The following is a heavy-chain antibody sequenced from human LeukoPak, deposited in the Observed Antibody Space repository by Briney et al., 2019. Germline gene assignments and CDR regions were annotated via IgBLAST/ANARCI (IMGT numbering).Heavy chain of an antibody. Sequence: GGSLRLSCAASGFTFTSYSMNWVRQAPGKGLEWVSTISGGGGSTYYADSVKGRFTISRDNSKNTLYVQMNSLRAEDTAVYYCAKGHYYGSGSLDYWGQGTLVTVSS. J-gene: IGHJ4*02. CDR3: AKGHYYGSGSLDY. CDR2: ISGGGGST. V-gene: IGHV3-23*01. D-gene: IGHD3-10*01. CDR1: GFTFTSYS.